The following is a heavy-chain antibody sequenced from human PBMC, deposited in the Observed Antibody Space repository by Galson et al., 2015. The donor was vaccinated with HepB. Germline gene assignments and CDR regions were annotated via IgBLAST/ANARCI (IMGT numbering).Heavy chain of an antibody. CDR1: GFTVSSNY. CDR2: IYSGGST. CDR3: ASGPTGASTGYFDY. V-gene: IGHV3-53*01. D-gene: IGHD2-2*01. J-gene: IGHJ4*02. Sequence: SLRLSCAASGFTVSSNYMSWVRQAPGKGLEWVSVIYSGGSTYYADSVKGRFTISRDNSKNTLYLQMNSLRAEDTAVYYCASGPTGASTGYFDYWGQGTLVTVSS.